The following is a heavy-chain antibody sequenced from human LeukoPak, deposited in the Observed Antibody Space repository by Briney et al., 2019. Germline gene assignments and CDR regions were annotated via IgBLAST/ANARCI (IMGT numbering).Heavy chain of an antibody. CDR2: ISWNSGSI. D-gene: IGHD2-15*01. CDR3: AKAVVVAATYNLEGGWFDP. CDR1: GFTFDDYA. Sequence: GGSLRLSCAASGFTFDDYAMHWVRQAPEKGLEWVSGISWNSGSIGYADSVKGRFTISRDNAKNSLYLQMNSLRAEDTALYYCAKAVVVAATYNLEGGWFDPWGQGTLVTVSS. J-gene: IGHJ5*02. V-gene: IGHV3-9*01.